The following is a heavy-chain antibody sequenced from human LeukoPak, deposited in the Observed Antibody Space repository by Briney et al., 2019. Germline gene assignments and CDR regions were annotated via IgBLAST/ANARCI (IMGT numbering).Heavy chain of an antibody. J-gene: IGHJ4*02. Sequence: SVKVSCKASGGTFSSYAISWVRQAPGQGLEWMGRIIPIFGTANYAQKFQGRATITTDESTSTAYMELSSLRSEDTAVYYCAREKTRYSSGWYNGDYWGQGTLVTVSS. D-gene: IGHD6-19*01. CDR3: AREKTRYSSGWYNGDY. V-gene: IGHV1-69*05. CDR2: IIPIFGTA. CDR1: GGTFSSYA.